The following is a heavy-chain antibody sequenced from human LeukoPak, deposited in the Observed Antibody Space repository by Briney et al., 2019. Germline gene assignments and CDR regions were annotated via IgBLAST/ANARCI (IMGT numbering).Heavy chain of an antibody. D-gene: IGHD3-22*01. V-gene: IGHV3-23*01. CDR2: ISAGGGDT. CDR3: AKADYYDSSGHPSSFDY. J-gene: IGHJ4*02. CDR1: GFTFRYYA. Sequence: PGGSLRLSYAASGFTFRYYAISWVSQAPGKGLEWVSAISAGGGDTYYADSVKGRFTISRDNSKNTLYLQMNRLRVEDTAIYYCAKADYYDSSGHPSSFDYWGQGTLVTVSS.